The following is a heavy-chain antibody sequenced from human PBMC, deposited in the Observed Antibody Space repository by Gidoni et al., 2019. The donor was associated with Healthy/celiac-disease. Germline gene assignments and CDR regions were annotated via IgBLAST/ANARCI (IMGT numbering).Heavy chain of an antibody. J-gene: IGHJ5*02. CDR3: ARLLLWFGEPAPGGFDP. Sequence: EVQLVQSGAEVKKPGESLKISCKGSGYSFTSSWIGWVRQMPGKCLEWMGIIYPGDSDPRYSSSFQGQVTISADNSISTAYLQWSSLKASDTAMYYCARLLLWFGEPAPGGFDPWGQGTLVTVSS. D-gene: IGHD3-10*01. CDR1: GYSFTSSW. V-gene: IGHV5-51*01. CDR2: IYPGDSDP.